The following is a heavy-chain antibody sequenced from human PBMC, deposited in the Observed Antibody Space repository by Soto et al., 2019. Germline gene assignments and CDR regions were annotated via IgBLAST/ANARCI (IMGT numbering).Heavy chain of an antibody. Sequence: GGSLRLSCAVSGFTFSSYAMNWVRQAPGEGLEWLSGIRGSGDSTYYADSVKGRFTISRDNSKDTLYLQMNSLRAEDTAVYYCVKDRKALLTAYAYDRGQRTPVTVSS. J-gene: IGHJ4*02. CDR3: VKDRKALLTAYAYD. CDR2: IRGSGDST. D-gene: IGHD3-9*01. CDR1: GFTFSSYA. V-gene: IGHV3-23*01.